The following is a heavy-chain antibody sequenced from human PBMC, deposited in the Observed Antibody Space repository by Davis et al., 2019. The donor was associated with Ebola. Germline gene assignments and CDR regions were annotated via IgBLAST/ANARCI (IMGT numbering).Heavy chain of an antibody. V-gene: IGHV3-30*03. CDR1: GFTFSSYG. Sequence: PGGSLRLSCAASGFTFSSYGMHWVRQAPGKGLEWVAVISYDGSNKYYADSVKGRFTISRDNSKNTLYLQMNSLRAEDTAVYYCARGEGKWELLFGYFDYWGQGTLVTVSS. D-gene: IGHD1-26*01. CDR3: ARGEGKWELLFGYFDY. CDR2: ISYDGSNK. J-gene: IGHJ4*02.